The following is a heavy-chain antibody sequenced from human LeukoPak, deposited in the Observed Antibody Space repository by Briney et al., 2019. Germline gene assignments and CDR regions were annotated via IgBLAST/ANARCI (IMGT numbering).Heavy chain of an antibody. V-gene: IGHV4-30-2*01. CDR2: IYHSGST. CDR3: ARGVPSYDYVWGSYRFDY. CDR1: GGSISSGGYS. D-gene: IGHD3-16*02. Sequence: SETLSLTCAVSGGSISSGGYSWSWIRQPPGKGLEWIGYIYHSGSTYYNPSLKSRVTISVDRSKNQFSLKLSSVTAADTAVYYCARGVPSYDYVWGSYRFDYWAQGTLVTVSS. J-gene: IGHJ4*02.